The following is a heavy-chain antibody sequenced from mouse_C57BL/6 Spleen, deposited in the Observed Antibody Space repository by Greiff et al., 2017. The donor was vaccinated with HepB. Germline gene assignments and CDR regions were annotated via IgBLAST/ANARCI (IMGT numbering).Heavy chain of an antibody. Sequence: VQLQQPGAELVKPGASVKMSCKASGYTFTSYWITWVKQRPGQGLEWIGDIYPGSGSTNYNEKFKSKATLTVDTSSSTAYMQPSSLTSEDSAVYYCARYYGYEGYFDYWGQGTTLTVSS. D-gene: IGHD2-2*01. V-gene: IGHV1-55*01. J-gene: IGHJ2*01. CDR2: IYPGSGST. CDR3: ARYYGYEGYFDY. CDR1: GYTFTSYW.